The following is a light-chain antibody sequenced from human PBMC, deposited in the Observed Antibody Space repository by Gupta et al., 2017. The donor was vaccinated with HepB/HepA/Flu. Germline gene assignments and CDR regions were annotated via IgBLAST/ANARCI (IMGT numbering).Light chain of an antibody. CDR3: QQSYRARA. CDR1: QPISNY. J-gene: IGKJ1*01. CDR2: SAS. V-gene: IGKV1-39*01. Sequence: DIHMSQSPSSLSASLGDRVTITCRASQPISNYLNWYQQRPGRAPRLLVHSASTLQTGVPSRCSGSGSGTDFTLTISGLQREDFATYYCQQSYRARAFGQGTRVEV.